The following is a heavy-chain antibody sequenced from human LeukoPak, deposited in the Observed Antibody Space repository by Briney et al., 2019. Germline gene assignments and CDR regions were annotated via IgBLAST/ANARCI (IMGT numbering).Heavy chain of an antibody. CDR1: GFMFSSNW. Sequence: PGGALRLSCAASGFMFSSNWMSWVRLAPGKGLEWVANIKEDGTETYYVDSVKGRFTISRDNAENSLYLQMNSLRVEDTAVYYCASPYCSSTSCPPYGDYEVDYWGQGTLVTVSS. V-gene: IGHV3-7*03. J-gene: IGHJ4*02. CDR2: IKEDGTET. D-gene: IGHD2-2*01. CDR3: ASPYCSSTSCPPYGDYEVDY.